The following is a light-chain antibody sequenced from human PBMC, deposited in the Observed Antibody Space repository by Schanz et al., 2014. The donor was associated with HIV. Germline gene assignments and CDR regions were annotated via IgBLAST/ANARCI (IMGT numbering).Light chain of an antibody. Sequence: QSVLTQPLSASGNPGQRVNMSCSGSSSNIGTNTVNWYQPLPGTAPKLLIYSNNRRPSGVPARFSGSKSGNTASLTISGLQAEDEADYYCAAWDDSLNGPMFGGGTKLTVL. V-gene: IGLV1-44*01. CDR3: AAWDDSLNGPM. CDR2: SNN. CDR1: SSNIGTNT. J-gene: IGLJ3*02.